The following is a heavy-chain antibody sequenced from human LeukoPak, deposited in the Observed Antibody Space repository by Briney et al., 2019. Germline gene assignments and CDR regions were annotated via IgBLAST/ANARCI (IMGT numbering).Heavy chain of an antibody. D-gene: IGHD3-22*01. CDR3: ARDSSGYAYFDY. V-gene: IGHV4-31*03. J-gene: IGHJ4*02. CDR1: GGXISSGGYY. CDR2: IFTGGST. Sequence: PSETLSLTCTVSGGXISSGGYYWSWIRQHPGKGLQWIGYIFTGGSTYYNPSLKSRVTISVDTSKNQFSLKMSSVTAADTAVYYCARDSSGYAYFDYWGQGTLVTVSS.